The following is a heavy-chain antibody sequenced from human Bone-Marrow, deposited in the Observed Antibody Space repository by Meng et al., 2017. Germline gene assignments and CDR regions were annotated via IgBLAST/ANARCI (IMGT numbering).Heavy chain of an antibody. CDR3: ARESGSSRFDY. CDR2: IYHSGRT. D-gene: IGHD3-22*01. Sequence: QVQLQESGPGVVKPSGTLSLTCTVSGGSISSTNWWIWVRQPPGEGLEWIGEIYHSGRTNHNPSLKSRVTISLDKSKNQFSLKLSSVTAADTAVYYCARESGSSRFDYWGQGTLVTVSS. CDR1: GGSISSTNW. J-gene: IGHJ4*02. V-gene: IGHV4-4*02.